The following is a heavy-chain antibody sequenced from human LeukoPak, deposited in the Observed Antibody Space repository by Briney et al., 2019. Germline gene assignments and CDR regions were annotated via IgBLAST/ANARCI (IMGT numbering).Heavy chain of an antibody. CDR1: GYTFTSYY. D-gene: IGHD6-13*01. CDR3: ARAKTYSSISRSAYYYYYMDV. CDR2: INPSGGST. V-gene: IGHV1-46*01. J-gene: IGHJ6*03. Sequence: GASVKVSCKASGYTFTSYYMHWVRQAPGQGLEWMGIINPSGGSTSYAQKFQGRVAMTRDMSTSTVYMELSSLRSEDTAVYYCARAKTYSSISRSAYYYYYMDVWGKGTTVTVSS.